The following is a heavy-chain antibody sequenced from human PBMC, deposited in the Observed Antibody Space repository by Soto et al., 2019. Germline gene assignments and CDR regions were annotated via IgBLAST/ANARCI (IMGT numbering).Heavy chain of an antibody. Sequence: PSETLSLTCTVSGGSIRNGDYYWGWIRQPPGKGLEWVGYVYYSGTTYSHPSLNSRVSISVDTSENQFSLRLTSVTAADTAVYYCATVNLVGAAYYFDYWGPGTLVTVSS. CDR3: ATVNLVGAAYYFDY. J-gene: IGHJ4*02. CDR1: GGSIRNGDYY. D-gene: IGHD1-26*01. V-gene: IGHV4-30-4*01. CDR2: VYYSGTT.